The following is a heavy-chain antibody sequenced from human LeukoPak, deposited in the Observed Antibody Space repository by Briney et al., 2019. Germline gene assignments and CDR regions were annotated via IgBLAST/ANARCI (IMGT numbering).Heavy chain of an antibody. D-gene: IGHD4/OR15-4a*01. CDR2: IYYSGST. CDR1: GGSISSYY. J-gene: IGHJ4*02. Sequence: PSETLSLTCTVSGGSISSYYWSWIRQPLGKGLEWIGYIYYSGSTNYNPSLKSRVTISVDTSKNQFSLKLSSVTAADTAVYYCAREGEYGGAIDYWGQGTLVTVSS. V-gene: IGHV4-59*01. CDR3: AREGEYGGAIDY.